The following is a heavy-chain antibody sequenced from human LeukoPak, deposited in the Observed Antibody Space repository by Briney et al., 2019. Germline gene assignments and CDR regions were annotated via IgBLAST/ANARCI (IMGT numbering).Heavy chain of an antibody. CDR1: GFTVRNNY. J-gene: IGHJ4*02. CDR3: ATGERMVRGDGVDY. V-gene: IGHV3-66*01. CDR2: IYSGGST. Sequence: GGSLRLSCAASGFTVRNNYMSWVRQAPGKGLEWGSVIYSGGSTYYADSVKGRFTISRDNSKNTLYLQMDSLRAGDTAVYFCATGERMVRGDGVDYWGQGTLVTVSS. D-gene: IGHD3-10*01.